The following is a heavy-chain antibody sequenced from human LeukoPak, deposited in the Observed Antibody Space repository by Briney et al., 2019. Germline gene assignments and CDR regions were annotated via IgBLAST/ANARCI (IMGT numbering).Heavy chain of an antibody. V-gene: IGHV3-23*01. CDR2: ITGSDDAT. CDR3: ARARDYGDYEY. Sequence: PGGSLRLSCAASGFTFSSAAMTWVRQAPGKGLEWVSTITGSDDATYYADSVKGRFTISRDNSKNTLYLQMNSLRAEDTAVYYCARARDYGDYEYWGQGTLVTVSS. CDR1: GFTFSSAA. J-gene: IGHJ4*02. D-gene: IGHD4-17*01.